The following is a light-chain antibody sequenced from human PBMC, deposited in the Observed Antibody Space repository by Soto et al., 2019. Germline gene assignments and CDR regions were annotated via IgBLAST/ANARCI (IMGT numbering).Light chain of an antibody. CDR1: QSISSW. CDR3: QQYNSVSLLT. J-gene: IGKJ4*01. V-gene: IGKV1-5*03. Sequence: DIQMTQSPSTLSATAGDRVTITCRASQSISSWLAWYQQKPGKAPKLLIYKASTLESGVPSRFSGSGSGIEFTLTISSLQPDDFATYYCQQYNSVSLLTFGGGTKVDIK. CDR2: KAS.